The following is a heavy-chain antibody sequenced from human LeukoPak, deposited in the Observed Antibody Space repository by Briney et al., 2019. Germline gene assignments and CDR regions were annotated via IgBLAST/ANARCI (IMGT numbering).Heavy chain of an antibody. CDR3: ARSRGGYGDYGSWFDP. Sequence: ETLSLTCTVSGGSISSSSDYWGWIRQAPGKGLEWIGSIYYHENTYYNSSLKSRVTISVDTSENQFSLTLNSVTAADTAVYYCARSRGGYGDYGSWFDPWGQGILVTVSS. CDR1: GGSISSSSDY. J-gene: IGHJ5*02. V-gene: IGHV4-39*07. CDR2: IYYHENT. D-gene: IGHD4-17*01.